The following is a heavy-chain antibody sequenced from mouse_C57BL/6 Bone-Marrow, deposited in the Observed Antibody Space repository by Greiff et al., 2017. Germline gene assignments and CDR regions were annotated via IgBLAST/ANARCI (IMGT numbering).Heavy chain of an antibody. Sequence: EVQLQESGPELVKPGASVKISCKASGYSFTGYYMNWVKQSPEKSLEWIGEINPSTGGTTYNQKFKAKATLTVDKSSSTAYMQLKSLTSEDSAVYYCAREDYSNYVGAMDDWGQGTSVTVSS. CDR3: AREDYSNYVGAMDD. CDR2: INPSTGGT. CDR1: GYSFTGYY. D-gene: IGHD2-5*01. J-gene: IGHJ4*01. V-gene: IGHV1-42*01.